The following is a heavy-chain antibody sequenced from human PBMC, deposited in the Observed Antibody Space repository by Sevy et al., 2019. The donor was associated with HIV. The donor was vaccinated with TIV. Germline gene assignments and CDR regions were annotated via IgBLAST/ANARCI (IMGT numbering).Heavy chain of an antibody. J-gene: IGHJ4*02. V-gene: IGHV6-1*01. CDR1: GDSVCRNGAA. Sequence: SQTLSLTCVISGDSVCRNGAAWNWIRQSPSRGLEWLGRSYYRSTWHKDYAISVKSRLTITPDTSKNQFFLQLNSVTPEDTAMYYCARAVAGVYYFDYWGQGTLVTVSS. CDR2: SYYRSTWHK. D-gene: IGHD6-19*01. CDR3: ARAVAGVYYFDY.